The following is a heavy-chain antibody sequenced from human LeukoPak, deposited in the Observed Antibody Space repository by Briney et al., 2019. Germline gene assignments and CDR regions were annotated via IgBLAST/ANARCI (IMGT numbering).Heavy chain of an antibody. Sequence: PSQTLSLTCTVSGGSISSGGYYWSWIRQPPGKGLEWIGYIYHSGSTYYNPSLKSRVTISVDRSKNQFSLNLSSVTAADTAVYYCARVRQGTHYHDDSGLFDAFNVWGQGTMVTVSS. D-gene: IGHD3-22*01. V-gene: IGHV4-30-2*01. CDR1: GGSISSGGYY. CDR2: IYHSGST. J-gene: IGHJ3*01. CDR3: ARVRQGTHYHDDSGLFDAFNV.